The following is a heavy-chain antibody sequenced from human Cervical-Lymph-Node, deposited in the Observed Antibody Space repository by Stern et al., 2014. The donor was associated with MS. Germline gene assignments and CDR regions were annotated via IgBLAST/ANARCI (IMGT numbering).Heavy chain of an antibody. CDR2: IYPGDSDI. D-gene: IGHD2-21*02. CDR3: ARLVMTGAFDI. J-gene: IGHJ3*02. Sequence: EVQLVESGVEVKKPGESLKISCKGSGYNFTTYWIGWVRQMPGKGLEWMGIIYPGDSDIRYSPSFQGQVTIPTDKPIRTAYMPLNSLKASDTAMYYCARLVMTGAFDIWGQGTMVTASS. CDR1: GYNFTTYW. V-gene: IGHV5-51*04.